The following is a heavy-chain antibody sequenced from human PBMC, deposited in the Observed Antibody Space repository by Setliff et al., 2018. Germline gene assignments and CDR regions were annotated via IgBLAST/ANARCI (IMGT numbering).Heavy chain of an antibody. CDR1: GFTFSDYY. D-gene: IGHD1-26*01. Sequence: GGSLRLSCAASGFTFSDYYMSWIRQAPGKGLEWVSYISSSGSTIYYADSVKGRFTISRDNSKNTLYLQMTSLTTEDTAVYYCVRDSGKFSFDFWGQGTLVTVSS. V-gene: IGHV3-11*01. CDR3: VRDSGKFSFDF. J-gene: IGHJ4*02. CDR2: ISSSGSTI.